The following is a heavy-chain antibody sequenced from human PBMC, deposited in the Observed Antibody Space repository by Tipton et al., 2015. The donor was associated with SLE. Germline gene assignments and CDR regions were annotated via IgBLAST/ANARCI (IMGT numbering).Heavy chain of an antibody. V-gene: IGHV4-59*02. J-gene: IGHJ4*02. Sequence: TLSLTCTVSGDSVRGSYWSWIRQPPGMGLEWIGFVYYGGSTNMGTTNYNPSLESRLDISVDTSGRLFFLRLSSVTTADTAVYFCAGELTGYSYWGQGTLVTVSS. CDR2: VYYGGST. CDR1: GDSVRGSY. CDR3: AGELTGYSY. D-gene: IGHD3-9*01.